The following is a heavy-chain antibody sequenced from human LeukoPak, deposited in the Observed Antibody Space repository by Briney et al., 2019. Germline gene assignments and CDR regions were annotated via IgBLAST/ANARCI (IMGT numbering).Heavy chain of an antibody. Sequence: GGSLRLSCAASGFTFSSYGMHWVRQAPGKGLEWVAFIRYDGSNKYYADSVKGRFTISRDNSKNTLYLQMNSQRAEDTAVYYCAKIWGDPTGSFDIWGQGTMVSVSS. D-gene: IGHD3-16*01. CDR2: IRYDGSNK. J-gene: IGHJ3*02. CDR1: GFTFSSYG. CDR3: AKIWGDPTGSFDI. V-gene: IGHV3-30*02.